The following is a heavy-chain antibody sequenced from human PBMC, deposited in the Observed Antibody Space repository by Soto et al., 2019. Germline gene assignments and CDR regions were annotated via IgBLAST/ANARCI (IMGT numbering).Heavy chain of an antibody. CDR3: AKFFVETGGSSGWPWTFHY. V-gene: IGHV3-23*01. D-gene: IGHD6-25*01. CDR2: ISGSGGTT. J-gene: IGHJ4*02. Sequence: EVQLLESGGGLVQPGRSLRLSCAASGFTFSSYAMSWVRQAPGKGLEWVSAISGSGGTTYYAASVKGRFTISRDNSKNTLFRQMNSLGAEDTAVYYCAKFFVETGGSSGWPWTFHYWGQGTLVTVSS. CDR1: GFTFSSYA.